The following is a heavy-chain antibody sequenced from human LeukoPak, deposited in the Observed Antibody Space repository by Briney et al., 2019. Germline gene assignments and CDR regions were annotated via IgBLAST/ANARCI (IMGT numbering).Heavy chain of an antibody. Sequence: ASVKVSCKVSGYSLTELSMHWVRQAPGKGLEWMGGFYPEDGERKYAQKLQGRVTMTEDTSTDTAHMELSSLRSEDTAVYYCAADGGELLTYWGQGTSVTVSS. D-gene: IGHD1-26*01. J-gene: IGHJ4*02. CDR2: FYPEDGER. V-gene: IGHV1-24*01. CDR1: GYSLTELS. CDR3: AADGGELLTY.